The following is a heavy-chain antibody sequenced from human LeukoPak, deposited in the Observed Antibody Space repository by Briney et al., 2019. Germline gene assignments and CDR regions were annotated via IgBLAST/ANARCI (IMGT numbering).Heavy chain of an antibody. J-gene: IGHJ4*02. D-gene: IGHD5-18*01. Sequence: PGRSLRLSCAASGFTFSSYGMHWVRQAPGKGLEWVAVIWYDGSNKYYADSVKGRFTISRDNSKNTLYLQMNSLRADDTAVYYCAKGTWDTAMVPDYWGQGTLVTVSS. CDR3: AKGTWDTAMVPDY. V-gene: IGHV3-33*06. CDR2: IWYDGSNK. CDR1: GFTFSSYG.